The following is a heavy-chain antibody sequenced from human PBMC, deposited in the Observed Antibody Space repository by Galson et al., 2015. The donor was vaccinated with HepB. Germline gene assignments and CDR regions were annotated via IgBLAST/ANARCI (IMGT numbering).Heavy chain of an antibody. J-gene: IGHJ4*02. Sequence: SLRLSCAASGFTVSSNYMSWVRQAPGKGLEWVSVIYSGGSTYYADSVKGRFTISRDNSKNTLYLQMNSLRAEDTAVYYCARARSKREFDYWGQGTLVTVSS. V-gene: IGHV3-53*01. CDR1: GFTVSSNY. CDR2: IYSGGST. D-gene: IGHD5-24*01. CDR3: ARARSKREFDY.